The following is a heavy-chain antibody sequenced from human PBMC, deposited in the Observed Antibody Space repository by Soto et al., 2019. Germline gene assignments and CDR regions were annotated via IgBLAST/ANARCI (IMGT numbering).Heavy chain of an antibody. CDR2: ISAYNGNT. CDR1: GYSFINYG. D-gene: IGHD2-15*01. Sequence: ASVKVSCKASGYSFINYGLSWVRQAPGQGLEWMGWISAYNGNTNYAQKLQGRVTMTTDTSTGTAYMELRSLRSDDTAVYYCARAPRLLGSFDNWGQGTLVTVSS. J-gene: IGHJ4*02. CDR3: ARAPRLLGSFDN. V-gene: IGHV1-18*01.